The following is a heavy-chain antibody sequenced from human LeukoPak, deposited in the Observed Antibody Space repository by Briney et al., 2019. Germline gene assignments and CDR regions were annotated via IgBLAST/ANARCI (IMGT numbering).Heavy chain of an antibody. CDR2: IYPGDSDT. CDR1: GYSSTSYW. Sequence: GESLKISCKGSGYSSTSYWIGWVRQMPGKGLEWMGIIYPGDSDTRYSPSFQGQVTISADKSISTAYLQWSSLKASDTAMYYCARLEKCGGDCYYGDYWGQGTLVTASS. CDR3: ARLEKCGGDCYYGDY. V-gene: IGHV5-51*01. D-gene: IGHD2-21*02. J-gene: IGHJ4*02.